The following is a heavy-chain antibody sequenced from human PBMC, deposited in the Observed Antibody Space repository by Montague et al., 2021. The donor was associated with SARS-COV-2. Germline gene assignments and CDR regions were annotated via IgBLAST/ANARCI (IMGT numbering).Heavy chain of an antibody. CDR1: GDSITSSNW. V-gene: IGHV4/OR15-8*02. Sequence: SETLSLTCVVSGDSITSSNWWSWVRQPPGKGLEWIGEISRSGPTNYSPPLRSRVTMSIDTVKNFFSLTVTSVTAADTDVYYCSRLNVRGYHGYESDYWGQGTLVTVSS. CDR3: SRLNVRGYHGYESDY. D-gene: IGHD5-12*01. J-gene: IGHJ4*02. CDR2: ISRSGPT.